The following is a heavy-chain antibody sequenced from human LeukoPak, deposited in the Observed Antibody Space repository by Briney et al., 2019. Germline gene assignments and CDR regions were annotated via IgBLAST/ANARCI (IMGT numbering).Heavy chain of an antibody. CDR3: ARQNYDFWSGYSVDY. J-gene: IGHJ4*02. Sequence: SETLSLTCTVSGGSTSSYYWSWIRQPAGKGLEWIGRIYTSGSTNYNPSLKSRVTMSVDTSKNQFSLKLSSVTAADTAVYYCARQNYDFWSGYSVDYWGQGTLVTVSS. CDR1: GGSTSSYY. CDR2: IYTSGST. D-gene: IGHD3-3*01. V-gene: IGHV4-4*07.